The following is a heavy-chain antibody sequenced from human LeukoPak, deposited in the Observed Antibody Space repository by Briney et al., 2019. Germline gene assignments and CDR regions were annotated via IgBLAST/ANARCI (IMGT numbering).Heavy chain of an antibody. CDR3: ARDQDYDTKGGAFDI. CDR2: IYYSGST. D-gene: IGHD3-22*01. CDR1: GGSISSGGYY. Sequence: PSQTLSLTCTVSGGSISSGGYYWSWIRQHSGKGLEWIGYIYYSGSTYYNPSLKSRVTISVDTSKNQFSLKLSSVTAADTAVYYCARDQDYDTKGGAFDIWGQGTMVTVSS. V-gene: IGHV4-31*03. J-gene: IGHJ3*02.